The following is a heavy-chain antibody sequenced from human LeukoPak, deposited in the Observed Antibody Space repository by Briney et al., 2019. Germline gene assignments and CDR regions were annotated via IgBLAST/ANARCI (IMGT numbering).Heavy chain of an antibody. Sequence: SGTLSLTCTVSGGSISSSSYYWGWIRQPPGKGLEWIGSIYYSGSTYYNPSLKSRVTISVDTSKNQFSLKLSSVTAADTAVYYCARHPYDSSGYYFEGYYYGMDVWGQGTTVTVSS. CDR2: IYYSGST. CDR3: ARHPYDSSGYYFEGYYYGMDV. V-gene: IGHV4-39*01. J-gene: IGHJ6*02. D-gene: IGHD3-22*01. CDR1: GGSISSSSYY.